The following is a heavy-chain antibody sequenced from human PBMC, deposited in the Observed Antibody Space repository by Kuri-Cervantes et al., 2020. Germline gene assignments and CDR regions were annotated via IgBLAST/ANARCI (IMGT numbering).Heavy chain of an antibody. V-gene: IGHV3-9*01. D-gene: IGHD6-13*01. CDR1: GFTFDDYA. J-gene: IGHJ6*02. CDR2: ISWNSGSI. CDR3: AGTDSSSWYEVWPEYYYYYYGMDV. Sequence: GGSLRLSCAASGFTFDDYAMHWVRQAPGKGLEWVSGISWNSGSIGYADSVKGRFTISRDNSKNTLYLQMNSLRAEDTAVYYCAGTDSSSWYEVWPEYYYYYYGMDVWGQGTTVTVSS.